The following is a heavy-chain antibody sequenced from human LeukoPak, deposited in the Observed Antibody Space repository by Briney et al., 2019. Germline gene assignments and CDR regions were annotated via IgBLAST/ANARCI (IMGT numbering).Heavy chain of an antibody. V-gene: IGHV4-59*01. Sequence: SETLSLTCTVSGGSISSYYWSWIRQPPGKGLEWIGYIYHSGSTNYNPSLKSRVTISVDTSKNQFSLKLSSVTAADTAVYYCARVPVRYGSGSYYNPYYFDYWGQGTLVTVSS. J-gene: IGHJ4*02. D-gene: IGHD3-10*01. CDR2: IYHSGST. CDR3: ARVPVRYGSGSYYNPYYFDY. CDR1: GGSISSYY.